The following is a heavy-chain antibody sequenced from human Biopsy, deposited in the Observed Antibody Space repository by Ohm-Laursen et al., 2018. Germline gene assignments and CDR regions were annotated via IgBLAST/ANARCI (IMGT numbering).Heavy chain of an antibody. J-gene: IGHJ4*02. CDR1: GFSLASNGVH. V-gene: IGHV2-5*02. CDR2: IYWDDDK. D-gene: IGHD5-18*01. Sequence: TQTLTLTCSFSGFSLASNGVHVGWIRQPPGKALDWLALIYWDDDKRYSPSLKTRPTITKDTSKNQVVLTLPNVDPVDTTTYYCAHRHQRVYREWGQGTLVTVSS. CDR3: AHRHQRVYRE.